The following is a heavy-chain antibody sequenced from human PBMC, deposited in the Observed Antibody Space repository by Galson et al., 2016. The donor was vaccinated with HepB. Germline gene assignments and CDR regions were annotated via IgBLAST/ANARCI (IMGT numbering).Heavy chain of an antibody. D-gene: IGHD3-10*01. CDR2: IRSKAYGGTT. CDR3: TRDVYYYGSGSYKDDAFDI. V-gene: IGHV3-49*03. Sequence: SLRLSCAASGFTFGDYAMSWFRQAPGKGLEWVGFIRSKAYGGTTEYAASVKGRFTISRDDSKSIAYLQMNSLKTEDTAVYYCTRDVYYYGSGSYKDDAFDIWGQGTMVTVSS. J-gene: IGHJ3*02. CDR1: GFTFGDYA.